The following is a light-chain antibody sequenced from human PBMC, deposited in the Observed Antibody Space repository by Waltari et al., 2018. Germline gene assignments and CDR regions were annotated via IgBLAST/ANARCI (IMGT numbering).Light chain of an antibody. V-gene: IGLV2-14*01. CDR1: SSDVGGYNY. J-gene: IGLJ2*01. Sequence: QSALTQPASVSGSLGQSITIPCTGTSSDVGGYNYVSWYQPPPGKAPKPMIYEVTNRPSGVSNRFSGSKSGNTASLTISGLQAEDEADYYCKSYTSSSTLLFGGGTKLTVL. CDR2: EVT. CDR3: KSYTSSSTLL.